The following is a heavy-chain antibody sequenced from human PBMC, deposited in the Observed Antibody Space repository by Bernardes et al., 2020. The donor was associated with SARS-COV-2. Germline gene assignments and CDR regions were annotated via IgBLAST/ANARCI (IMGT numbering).Heavy chain of an antibody. Sequence: GGSLRLSCAASGFTFSSYWMSWVRQAPGKGLEWVANIKQDGSEKYYVDSVKGRFTISRDNAKNSLYLQMNSLRAEDTAVYYCARAWHVAAAGDAFDIWGQGTMVTVSS. CDR3: ARAWHVAAAGDAFDI. D-gene: IGHD6-13*01. CDR1: GFTFSSYW. V-gene: IGHV3-7*05. J-gene: IGHJ3*02. CDR2: IKQDGSEK.